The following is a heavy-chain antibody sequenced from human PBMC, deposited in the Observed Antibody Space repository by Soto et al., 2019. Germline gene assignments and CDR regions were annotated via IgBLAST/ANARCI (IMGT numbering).Heavy chain of an antibody. Sequence: VQLVQSGAEVKKPGSSVKVSCKASGGTFSSYAFSWVQQAPGQGLEWMGGIIPISETTNYAQKFQGRVTITADESTSTAYMELSSLRSEDTAVYYCARSQGSSTSLEIYYYYYYGMDVWGQGTTVTVSS. D-gene: IGHD2-2*01. CDR2: IIPISETT. CDR3: ARSQGSSTSLEIYYYYYYGMDV. CDR1: GGTFSSYA. V-gene: IGHV1-69*01. J-gene: IGHJ6*02.